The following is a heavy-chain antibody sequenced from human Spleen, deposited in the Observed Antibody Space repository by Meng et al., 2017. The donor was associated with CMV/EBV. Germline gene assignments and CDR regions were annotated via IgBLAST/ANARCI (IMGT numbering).Heavy chain of an antibody. CDR2: ISYDGSNK. CDR1: GFTFSSYA. J-gene: IGHJ6*02. Sequence: GESLKISCAASGFTFSSYAMHWVRQAPGKGLEWVAVISYDGSNKYYADSVKGRFTISRDNSKNTLYLQMNSLRAEDTAVYYCARGSIRYFDWLLGGHPTIYYYYGMDVWGQGTTVTVSS. D-gene: IGHD3-9*01. CDR3: ARGSIRYFDWLLGGHPTIYYYYGMDV. V-gene: IGHV3-30*04.